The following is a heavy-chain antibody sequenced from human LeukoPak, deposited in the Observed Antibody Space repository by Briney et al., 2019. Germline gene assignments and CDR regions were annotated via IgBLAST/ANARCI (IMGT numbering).Heavy chain of an antibody. CDR2: ISSSADST. V-gene: IGHV3-23*01. CDR3: AKPLEKYTYGGNFDY. J-gene: IGHJ4*02. D-gene: IGHD4-23*01. Sequence: GGSLRLSCEASGFTFSSYAMSWVRQAPGKGLAWVSVISSSADSTYYADSVKGRFTISRDNSKNTLYLQMDNLRAEDTAVYYCAKPLEKYTYGGNFDYWGQGILVTVSS. CDR1: GFTFSSYA.